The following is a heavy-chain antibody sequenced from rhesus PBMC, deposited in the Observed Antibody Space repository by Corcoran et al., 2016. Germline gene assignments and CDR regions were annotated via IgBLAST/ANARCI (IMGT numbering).Heavy chain of an antibody. CDR3: AGTSNFFDY. J-gene: IGHJ4*01. CDR1: GASVSDAYY. V-gene: IGHV4-106*01. Sequence: QVQLQESGPGLVKPSETLSLTCAVSGASVSDAYYWSWIRPSPGKGLEWIGNVYGRGGGTNANPSLKNRVTISIDTSKNHFSLRLSSVTAADTAVYYCAGTSNFFDYWGQGVLVTVSS. D-gene: IGHD3-9*01. CDR2: VYGRGGGT.